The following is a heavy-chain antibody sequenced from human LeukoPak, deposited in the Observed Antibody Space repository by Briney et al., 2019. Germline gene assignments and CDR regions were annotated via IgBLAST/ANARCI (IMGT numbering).Heavy chain of an antibody. J-gene: IGHJ4*02. V-gene: IGHV3-23*01. CDR3: ASRTTYYYDSSGFSDY. D-gene: IGHD3-22*01. CDR2: ISGSGGST. CDR1: GFTFSSYA. Sequence: GGSLRLSCAASGFTFSSYAMSWVRQAPGKGLEWVSAISGSGGSTYYADSVKGRFTISRDNSKNTLYLQMNSLRAEDTAVYYCASRTTYYYDSSGFSDYWGQGTLVTVSS.